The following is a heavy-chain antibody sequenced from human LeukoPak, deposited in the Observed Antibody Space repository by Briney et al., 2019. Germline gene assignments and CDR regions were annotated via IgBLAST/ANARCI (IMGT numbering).Heavy chain of an antibody. D-gene: IGHD2-2*01. CDR3: ASDPPYTSSSAW. V-gene: IGHV1-58*01. CDR2: ILVGSGNT. Sequence: SVKVSCKASGFTFTSTAVQWVRQARGQRLEWIGWILVGSGNTNYAQMFQERVTLTWDVSTSTAYMALSSLRSEDTAIYYCASDPPYTSSSAWWGQGTLVTVSS. J-gene: IGHJ4*02. CDR1: GFTFTSTA.